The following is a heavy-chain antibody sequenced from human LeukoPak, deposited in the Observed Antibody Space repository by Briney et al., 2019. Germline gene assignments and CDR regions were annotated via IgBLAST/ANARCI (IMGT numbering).Heavy chain of an antibody. CDR2: VQHIGGET. J-gene: IGHJ3*02. CDR3: ARLIVILPAATDAFDI. Sequence: GGSLRLSCAGSGFTFSNSWMGWVRQAPGKGLEWVANVQHIGGETYYVDSVKGRFTISRDNAKNSVYLQMNSLGADDTAVYYCARLIVILPAATDAFDIWGQGTMVTVSS. CDR1: GFTFSNSW. D-gene: IGHD2-2*01. V-gene: IGHV3-7*01.